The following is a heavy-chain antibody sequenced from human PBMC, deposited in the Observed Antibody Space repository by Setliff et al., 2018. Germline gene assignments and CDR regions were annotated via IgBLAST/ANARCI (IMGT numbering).Heavy chain of an antibody. J-gene: IGHJ4*02. CDR2: IKSTIDGGAI. CDR3: FTDWLDGGTPGGY. Sequence: GGSLRLSCAASGVTFTKAWMSLVRQAPGKGLEWVGRIKSTIDGGAIDYAAPVKGRFTISRDDAESAVFLQMDSLKTEDTAVYYCFTDWLDGGTPGGYWGQGTLVTVSS. D-gene: IGHD1-1*01. CDR1: GVTFTKAW. V-gene: IGHV3-15*01.